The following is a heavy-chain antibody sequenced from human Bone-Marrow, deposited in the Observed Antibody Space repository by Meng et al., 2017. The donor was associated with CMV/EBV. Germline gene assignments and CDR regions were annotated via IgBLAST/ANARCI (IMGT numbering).Heavy chain of an antibody. CDR1: GYTFTSYY. Sequence: ASVKVSCKASGYTFTSYYMHWVRQAPGQGLEWMGIINPSGGSTSYAQKFQGRVTISADKSISTAYLQWSSLKASDTAMYYCARHGSVVPAAPLYYYGMDVWGQGTTVTVSS. CDR3: ARHGSVVPAAPLYYYGMDV. CDR2: INPSGGST. V-gene: IGHV1-46*01. J-gene: IGHJ6*02. D-gene: IGHD2-2*01.